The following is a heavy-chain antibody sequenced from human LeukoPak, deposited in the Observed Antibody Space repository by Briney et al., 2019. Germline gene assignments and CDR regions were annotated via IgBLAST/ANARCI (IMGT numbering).Heavy chain of an antibody. CDR3: AKTSQGHPPYYCSMDV. Sequence: GGSLRLSCAASGFTFSSYAMIWVRQAPGKGLEWVSAIGGSGTSTFYADSVKGRFTISRDNSKNTLYLQMNSLIAEDTAVYYCAKTSQGHPPYYCSMDVWGQGTTVTVSS. CDR1: GFTFSSYA. V-gene: IGHV3-23*01. J-gene: IGHJ6*02. CDR2: IGGSGTST.